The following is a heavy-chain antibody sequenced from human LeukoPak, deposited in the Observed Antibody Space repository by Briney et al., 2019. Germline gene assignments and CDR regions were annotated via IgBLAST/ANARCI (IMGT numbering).Heavy chain of an antibody. J-gene: IGHJ4*02. Sequence: GGSLRLSCVVSGFTLSNSSMSWVRQAPGKGLEWVSSISSHRSIYAESVRGRFTISRDTAKNSLYPQMNSLRAEDSALYYCARDKSGWARDYWGQGTLVTVSA. CDR3: ARDKSGWARDY. CDR1: GFTLSNSS. V-gene: IGHV3-69-1*01. D-gene: IGHD6-19*01. CDR2: ISSHRSI.